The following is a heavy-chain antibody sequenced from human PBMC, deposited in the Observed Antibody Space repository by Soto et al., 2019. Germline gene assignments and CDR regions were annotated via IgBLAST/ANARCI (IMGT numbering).Heavy chain of an antibody. J-gene: IGHJ4*02. Sequence: SETLSLTCTVSGGSISSYYWSWIRQPPGKGLEWIGYIYYSGSTNYNPSLKSRVTISVDTSKNQFALKLSSVTAADTAVYYCGRSPTPNWGSDYWGQGTLVTVSS. V-gene: IGHV4-59*01. D-gene: IGHD7-27*01. CDR2: IYYSGST. CDR1: GGSISSYY. CDR3: GRSPTPNWGSDY.